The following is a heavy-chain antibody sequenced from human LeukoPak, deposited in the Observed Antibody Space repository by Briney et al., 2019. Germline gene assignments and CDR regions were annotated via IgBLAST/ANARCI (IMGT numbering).Heavy chain of an antibody. CDR3: ARESRGISHPD. CDR2: IYSGGST. D-gene: IGHD2-15*01. J-gene: IGHJ4*02. V-gene: IGHV3-53*01. CDR1: GFTFSDDW. Sequence: GGSLRLSCAASGFTFSDDWMIWVRQAPGKGLEWVSVIYSGGSTYYADSVKGRFTISRDNSKNTLYLQMNSLRAEDTAVYYCARESRGISHPDWGQGTLVTVSS.